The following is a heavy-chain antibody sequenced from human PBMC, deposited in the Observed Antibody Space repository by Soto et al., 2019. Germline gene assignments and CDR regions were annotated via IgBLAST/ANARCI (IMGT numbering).Heavy chain of an antibody. D-gene: IGHD3-22*01. J-gene: IGHJ4*02. CDR1: GGSISSYY. Sequence: SXTLSLTCTVSGGSISSYYWSWIRQPPGKGLEWIGYIYYSGSTNYNPSLKSRVTISVDTSKNQFSLKLSSVTAADTAVYYCARASGYYSGDFDYWGQGTLVTVSS. CDR2: IYYSGST. CDR3: ARASGYYSGDFDY. V-gene: IGHV4-59*01.